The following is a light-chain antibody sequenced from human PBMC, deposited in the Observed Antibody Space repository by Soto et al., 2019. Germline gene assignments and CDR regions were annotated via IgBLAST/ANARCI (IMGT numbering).Light chain of an antibody. V-gene: IGLV9-49*01. Sequence: QSVLTQPPSASASLGASVTLTCTLSSGYSNYEVDWYQQRPGKGPRFVMRVGTGGILGSKGDGIPDRFSVSGSGLNRYLTIKNIQEEDEGDYHCGADRGSGGNFVYVFGTGTKLTVL. J-gene: IGLJ1*01. CDR2: VGTGGILG. CDR1: SGYSNYE. CDR3: GADRGSGGNFVYV.